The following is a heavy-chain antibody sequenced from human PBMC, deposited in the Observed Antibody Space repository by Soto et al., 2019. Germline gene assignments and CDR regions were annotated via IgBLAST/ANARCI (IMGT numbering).Heavy chain of an antibody. V-gene: IGHV3-23*01. CDR1: GLTFRNFA. CDR3: AKGIKWKLPLDC. CDR2: ISDSGVRT. Sequence: PVGSLRLCCAVSGLTFRNFAMTWVRQAPGKGLEWVSAISDSGVRTYYADSVKGRFTISRDDSKNTLHLQMNSLRGDDTAVYYCAKGIKWKLPLDCWGQGTLVTVSS. J-gene: IGHJ4*02. D-gene: IGHD1-26*01.